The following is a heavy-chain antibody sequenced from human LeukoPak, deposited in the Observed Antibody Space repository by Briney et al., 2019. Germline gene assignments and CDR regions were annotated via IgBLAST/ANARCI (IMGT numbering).Heavy chain of an antibody. Sequence: GSLRLSCAASGFTFSSYEMNWVRQAPGKGLEWVSYISSSGSTIYYADSVKGRFTISRDNAKNSPYLQMNSMRAEDTAVYYCARGFGRTYYDILTGYQGGYWGQGTLVTVSS. J-gene: IGHJ4*02. D-gene: IGHD3-9*01. CDR3: ARGFGRTYYDILTGYQGGY. CDR2: ISSSGSTI. CDR1: GFTFSSYE. V-gene: IGHV3-48*03.